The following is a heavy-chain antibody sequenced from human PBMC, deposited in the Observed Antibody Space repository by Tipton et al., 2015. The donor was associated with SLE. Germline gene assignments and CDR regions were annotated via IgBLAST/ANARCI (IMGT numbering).Heavy chain of an antibody. CDR2: IRSKANSYAT. V-gene: IGHV3-73*01. D-gene: IGHD3-16*01. CDR1: GFTFSGSA. Sequence: SLRLSCAASGFTFSGSAMHWVRQASGKGLEWVGRIRSKANSYATAYAASVKGRFTISRDDSKNTAYRQMNSLKTEDTAVYYCTIPPGGTVSVDYWGQGTLVTVSS. J-gene: IGHJ4*02. CDR3: TIPPGGTVSVDY.